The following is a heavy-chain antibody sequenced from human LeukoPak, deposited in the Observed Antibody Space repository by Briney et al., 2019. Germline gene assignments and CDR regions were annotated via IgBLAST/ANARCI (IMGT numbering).Heavy chain of an antibody. J-gene: IGHJ4*02. CDR1: GGSISSYY. CDR3: ARWGGSWYGVFDY. V-gene: IGHV4-59*08. CDR2: IYYSGST. Sequence: PSETLSLTCTVSGGSISSYYWSWIRQPPGKGLEWIGYIYYSGSTNYNPSLKSRVTISVDTSKNQFSLKLSSVTAADTAVYYCARWGGSWYGVFDYWGQGTLVTVSS. D-gene: IGHD6-13*01.